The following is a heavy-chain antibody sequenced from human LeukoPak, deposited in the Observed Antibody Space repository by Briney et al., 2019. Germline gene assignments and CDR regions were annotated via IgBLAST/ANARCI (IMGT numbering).Heavy chain of an antibody. Sequence: SETLSLTCAVYGGSFSGYYWSWIRQPPGKGLEWIGEINHSGSTNYNPSLKSRVTISVDTSKNQYSLKLSSVTAADTAVYYCARGAVAGAEYFQHWGQGTLVTVSS. CDR1: GGSFSGYY. J-gene: IGHJ1*01. V-gene: IGHV4-34*01. CDR2: INHSGST. D-gene: IGHD6-19*01. CDR3: ARGAVAGAEYFQH.